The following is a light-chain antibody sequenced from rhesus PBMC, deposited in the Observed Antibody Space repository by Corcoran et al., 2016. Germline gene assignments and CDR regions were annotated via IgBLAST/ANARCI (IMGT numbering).Light chain of an antibody. CDR2: AAS. J-gene: IGKJ2*01. Sequence: DIQMTQSPSSLSASVGARVTITCQASQGISKWLAWYQQKPGKAPNLLIHAASSLQSGVPSRFSGSGSGTEFTLTISSLQPEDFATYYCQQHNSNPYSFGQGTKVEIK. CDR1: QGISKW. V-gene: IGKV1-33*02. CDR3: QQHNSNPYS.